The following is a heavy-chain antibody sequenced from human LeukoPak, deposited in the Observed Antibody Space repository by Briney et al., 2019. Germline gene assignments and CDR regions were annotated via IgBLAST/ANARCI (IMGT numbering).Heavy chain of an antibody. D-gene: IGHD3-9*01. CDR3: ARHVGPGQGLRYFDWLTYFDY. CDR2: IYYSGST. J-gene: IGHJ4*02. Sequence: SETLSLTCTVSGGSISSSSYYWGWIRQPPGKGLEWIGSIYYSGSTYYNPSLKSRVTISVDTSKNQFSLKLSSVTAADTAVYYCARHVGPGQGLRYFDWLTYFDYWGQGTLVTVSS. V-gene: IGHV4-39*01. CDR1: GGSISSSSYY.